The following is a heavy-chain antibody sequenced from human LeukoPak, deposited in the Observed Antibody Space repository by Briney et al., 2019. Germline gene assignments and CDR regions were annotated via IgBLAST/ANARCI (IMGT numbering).Heavy chain of an antibody. V-gene: IGHV3-23*01. CDR2: SGTDGDT. Sequence: PGGSLRLSCAASGFTFSSSAMTWVRQAPGKGLEWVSASGTDGDTYYADSVKGRFTISRDNSKNTLYLQMTSLRAEDTAVYYCAKKIPGTYPYDSWGQGTLVTVSP. CDR3: AKKIPGTYPYDS. J-gene: IGHJ4*02. CDR1: GFTFSSSA. D-gene: IGHD6-13*01.